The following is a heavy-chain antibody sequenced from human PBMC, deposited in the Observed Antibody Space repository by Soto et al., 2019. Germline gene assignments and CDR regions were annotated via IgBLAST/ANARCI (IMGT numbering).Heavy chain of an antibody. CDR3: ARDRGGAWFDP. CDR2: IYYSGST. V-gene: IGHV4-59*01. Sequence: SETLSLTCTVSGGSTSSYYWSWIRQPPGKGLEWIGYIYYSGSTNYNPSLKSRVTISVDTSKNQFSLKLSSVTAADTAVYYCARDRGGAWFDPWGQGTLVTVSS. J-gene: IGHJ5*02. CDR1: GGSTSSYY.